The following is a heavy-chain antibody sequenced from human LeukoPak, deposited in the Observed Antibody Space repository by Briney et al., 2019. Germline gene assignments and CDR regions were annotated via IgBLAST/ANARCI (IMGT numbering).Heavy chain of an antibody. CDR3: AREYSYGYGLDY. CDR1: GFTFSHYG. Sequence: GGSLRLSCAASGFTFSHYGMHWVRQVPGKGLEWVSFIQNDGSEIYYTDSVKGRFTISRDNSKNTVYLQMNSLRAEDTAVYCCAREYSYGYGLDYWGQGTLVTVSS. J-gene: IGHJ4*02. CDR2: IQNDGSEI. D-gene: IGHD5-18*01. V-gene: IGHV3-30*02.